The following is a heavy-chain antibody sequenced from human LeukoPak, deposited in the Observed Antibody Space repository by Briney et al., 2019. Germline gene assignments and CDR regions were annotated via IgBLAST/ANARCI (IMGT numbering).Heavy chain of an antibody. CDR1: GFTFSRYG. D-gene: IGHD6-25*01. CDR3: ARRSAAKDAFDI. CDR2: ISGSGGRT. V-gene: IGHV3-23*01. Sequence: GGSLRLSCPSSGFTFSRYGMSWVRQAPGKGLEWVSSISGSGGRTYYADSVKGRFTISRDNAKNTLYLQMNSLRAEDTAVYYCARRSAAKDAFDIWGQGTMVTVSS. J-gene: IGHJ3*02.